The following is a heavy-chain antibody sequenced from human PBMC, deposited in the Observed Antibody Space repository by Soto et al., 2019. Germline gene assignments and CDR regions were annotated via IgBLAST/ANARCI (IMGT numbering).Heavy chain of an antibody. CDR3: ARGRDGYNYGDYFDY. Sequence: QLQLQESGSGLVKPSQTLSLTCAVSGGSISSGGYSWSWIRQPPGLGLEWIGYIYHSGSTYYNPSLKSRVTISVDRAKNQFSLKLSSVTAADTAVYYCARGRDGYNYGDYFDYWGQGTLVTVSS. J-gene: IGHJ4*02. V-gene: IGHV4-30-2*01. D-gene: IGHD5-12*01. CDR2: IYHSGST. CDR1: GGSISSGGYS.